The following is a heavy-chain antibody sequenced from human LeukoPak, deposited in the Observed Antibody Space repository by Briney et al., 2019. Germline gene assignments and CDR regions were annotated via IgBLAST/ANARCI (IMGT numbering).Heavy chain of an antibody. D-gene: IGHD2-2*01. CDR1: GYSISSGYY. J-gene: IGHJ5*02. CDR2: IYHSGST. CDR3: AALDIVVVPAAIDP. Sequence: SENLSLTCAVSGYSISSGYYWGWIRQPPGKGLEWIGSIYHSGSTYYNPSLKSRVTISVDTSKNQFSLKLSSVTAADTAVYYCAALDIVVVPAAIDPWGQGTLVTVSS. V-gene: IGHV4-38-2*01.